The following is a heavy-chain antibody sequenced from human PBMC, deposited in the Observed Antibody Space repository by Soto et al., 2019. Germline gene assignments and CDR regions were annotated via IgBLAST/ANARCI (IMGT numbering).Heavy chain of an antibody. CDR3: ARSQGGSTSLDIYYYYYYGMDV. J-gene: IGHJ6*02. CDR1: GGTFSSYA. Sequence: QVRLVQSGAEVKKPGSSVKVSCKAPGGTFSSYAISWVRQAPGQGLEWMGGIIPIFGTANYAQKFQGRVTITADESTSTGYMELSSLRSEYTAVYYCARSQGGSTSLDIYYYYYYGMDVWGQGTTVTVSS. D-gene: IGHD2-2*01. V-gene: IGHV1-69*01. CDR2: IIPIFGTA.